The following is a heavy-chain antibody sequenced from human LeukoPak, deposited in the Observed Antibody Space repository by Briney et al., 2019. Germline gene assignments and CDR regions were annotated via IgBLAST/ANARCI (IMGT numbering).Heavy chain of an antibody. V-gene: IGHV4-34*01. Sequence: SETLSLTCAVYGGSLSGYYWSWIRQPPGKGLEWIGEINHSGSTNYNPSLKSRVTISVDTSKNQFSLKLSSVTAADTAVYYCARGGRYSSSWPWGQGTLVTVSS. CDR2: INHSGST. D-gene: IGHD6-13*01. J-gene: IGHJ5*02. CDR3: ARGGRYSSSWP. CDR1: GGSLSGYY.